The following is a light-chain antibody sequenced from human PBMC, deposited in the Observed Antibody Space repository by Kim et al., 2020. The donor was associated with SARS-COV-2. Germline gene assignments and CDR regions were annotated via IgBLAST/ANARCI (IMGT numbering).Light chain of an antibody. CDR1: QSSTRY. J-gene: IGKJ3*01. CDR3: QQSYSAPFT. V-gene: IGKV1-39*01. Sequence: ASVGDRVTITCRASQSSTRYLNWFQQKPGKAPKLLIYAASSLQSGVPSRFSGSGSGTDFTLTISSLQPEDFATYYCQQSYSAPFTFGPGTKVDIK. CDR2: AAS.